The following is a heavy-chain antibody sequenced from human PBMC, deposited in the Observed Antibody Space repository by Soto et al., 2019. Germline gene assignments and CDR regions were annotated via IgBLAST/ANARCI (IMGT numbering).Heavy chain of an antibody. V-gene: IGHV1-3*01. CDR1: GYAFTTYA. Sequence: ASVKVSCKASGYAFTTYAIHWVRQAPGQSLEWMGWINAGNGDTKFSQKFQGRVTITTDTSANTAYMELSSLISEDTAVYYCARPKDYDDCLDLWGQGTLVTVSS. CDR2: INAGNGDT. D-gene: IGHD3-22*01. J-gene: IGHJ4*02. CDR3: ARPKDYDDCLDL.